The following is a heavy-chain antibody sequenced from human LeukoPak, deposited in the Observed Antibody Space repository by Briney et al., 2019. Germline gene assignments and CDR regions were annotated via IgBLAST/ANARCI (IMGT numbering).Heavy chain of an antibody. D-gene: IGHD2-2*01. J-gene: IGHJ3*02. CDR2: IYHSGST. Sequence: PSETLSLTCAVSGGSISSGGYSWSWIRQPPGKGLEWIGYIYHSGSTYYNPSLKSRVTISVDRSKNQFSLKLSSVTAADTAVYYCARDRVFLVPGARVHAFDIWGQGTLVTVSS. V-gene: IGHV4-30-2*01. CDR1: GGSISSGGYS. CDR3: ARDRVFLVPGARVHAFDI.